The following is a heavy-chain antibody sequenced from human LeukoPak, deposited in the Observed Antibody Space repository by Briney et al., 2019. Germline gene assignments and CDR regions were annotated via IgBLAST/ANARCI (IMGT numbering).Heavy chain of an antibody. Sequence: GASVKASCKPSGYTSTGYYMHWVRQAPGQGLEWMGWINPNRVGTNYTQKFQGRVTTTRDTSISTGYMELRRLRLEDTAVYSCARDVYPVYYGAGIYFDYWGQGTLVTVSS. CDR2: INPNRVGT. CDR1: GYTSTGYY. J-gene: IGHJ4*02. V-gene: IGHV1-2*02. D-gene: IGHD3-10*01. CDR3: ARDVYPVYYGAGIYFDY.